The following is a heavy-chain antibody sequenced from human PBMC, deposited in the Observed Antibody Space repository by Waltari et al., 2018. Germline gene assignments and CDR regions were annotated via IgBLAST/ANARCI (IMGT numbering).Heavy chain of an antibody. J-gene: IGHJ4*02. Sequence: EVQLLESGGGLVQPGGSLRLSCAASGFIFSNYWMSWVRQAPGKGLEWLANKKYDGRAKYYVESVRGRFTISRDNAENSLYLQMSSLRADDTAVYYCATSRAAAGNDWGQGTLVSVSS. CDR1: GFIFSNYW. CDR2: KKYDGRAK. D-gene: IGHD6-13*01. V-gene: IGHV3-7*01. CDR3: ATSRAAAGND.